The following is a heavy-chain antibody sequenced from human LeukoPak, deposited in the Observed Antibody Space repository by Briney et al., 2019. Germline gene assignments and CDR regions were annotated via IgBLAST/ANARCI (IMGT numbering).Heavy chain of an antibody. J-gene: IGHJ5*02. CDR1: GGSISSYY. Sequence: SETLSLTCTVSGGSISSYYWSWIRQPPGKGLEWIGYIYYSGSTNYNPSLKSRVTISVDTSKNQFSLKLSSVTAADTAVYYCARAGWETSKLESNWFDPWGQGTLVTVSS. CDR2: IYYSGST. V-gene: IGHV4-59*12. CDR3: ARAGWETSKLESNWFDP. D-gene: IGHD1-26*01.